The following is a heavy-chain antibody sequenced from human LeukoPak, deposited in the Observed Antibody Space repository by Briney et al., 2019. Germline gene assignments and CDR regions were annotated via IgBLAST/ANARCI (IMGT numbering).Heavy chain of an antibody. J-gene: IGHJ4*02. CDR3: ARHSYLNGCFGY. V-gene: IGHV4-59*01. CDR1: GGSISDYY. Sequence: PSETLSLTCTVSGGSISDYYWNWIRQPPGKGLEWIGYIYYSGSTNYNPSLKSRATISVDTSKNQFSLTAADTAVYYCARHSYLNGCFGYWGQGALVTVSS. CDR2: IYYSGST. D-gene: IGHD4/OR15-4a*01.